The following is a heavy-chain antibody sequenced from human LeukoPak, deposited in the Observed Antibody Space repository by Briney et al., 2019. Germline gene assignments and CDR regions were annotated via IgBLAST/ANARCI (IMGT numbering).Heavy chain of an antibody. CDR1: GFTVCSNY. J-gene: IGHJ4*02. Sequence: GGSLRLSCAASGFTVCSNYMSWVRQAPGKGLECVSVIYSGGSTFYADSVKGRFTISRDNSKNTLYLQMNSLRAEDTAVYYCARDHEYSYGFSYYFDSWGQGTLVTVSS. CDR2: IYSGGST. CDR3: ARDHEYSYGFSYYFDS. D-gene: IGHD5-18*01. V-gene: IGHV3-66*01.